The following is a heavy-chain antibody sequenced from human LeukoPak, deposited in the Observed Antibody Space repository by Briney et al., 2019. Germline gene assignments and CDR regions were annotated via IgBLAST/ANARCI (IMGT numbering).Heavy chain of an antibody. Sequence: SETLSLTCTVSGGSISSYYWSWIRQPPGKGLERIGYIYYSGSTNYNPSLKSRVTISVDTSKNQFSLKLSSVTAADTAVYYCARGGYSSGWYYFDYWGQGTLVTVSS. V-gene: IGHV4-59*08. CDR1: GGSISSYY. J-gene: IGHJ4*02. CDR2: IYYSGST. D-gene: IGHD6-19*01. CDR3: ARGGYSSGWYYFDY.